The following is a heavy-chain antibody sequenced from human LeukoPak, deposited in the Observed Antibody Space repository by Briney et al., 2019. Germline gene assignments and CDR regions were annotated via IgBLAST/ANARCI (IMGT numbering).Heavy chain of an antibody. D-gene: IGHD3-3*02. V-gene: IGHV3-11*04. CDR1: GFSFSDYY. CDR2: ISSRDSTV. Sequence: PGGSLRLSCAASGFSFSDYYLTWIRQAPGKGLKWVSYISSRDSTVYYASSMRFRFTISRDNAKNSLYLQMNSLRAEDTVTYSCPHVSKDPSLPPFFASWGQGPLSPSPQ. CDR3: PHVSKDPSLPPFFAS. J-gene: IGHJ4*02.